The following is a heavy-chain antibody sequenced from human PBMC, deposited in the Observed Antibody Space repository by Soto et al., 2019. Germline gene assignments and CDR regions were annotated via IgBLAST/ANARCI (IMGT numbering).Heavy chain of an antibody. D-gene: IGHD4-4*01. V-gene: IGHV6-1*01. CDR1: GDSVSSNSAA. CDR2: TYYRSKWYN. J-gene: IGHJ4*02. Sequence: SHTLSLTCAISGDSVSSNSAAWNWIRQSPSRGLEWLGRTYYRSKWYNDYAESVKSRITINPDTSKNQFSLHLNSVTPEDTAVYYCARDPPDFHSAFDYWGQGTLVTVSS. CDR3: ARDPPDFHSAFDY.